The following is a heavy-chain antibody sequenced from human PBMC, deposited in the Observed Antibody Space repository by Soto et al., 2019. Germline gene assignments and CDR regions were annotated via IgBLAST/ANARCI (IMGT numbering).Heavy chain of an antibody. J-gene: IGHJ5*02. V-gene: IGHV4-61*01. CDR3: ARLSVAWFDP. CDR1: GGSVSSGSYH. Sequence: QVQLQESGPGLVKPSETLSLTCTVSGGSVSSGSYHWGWIRQPPGKGLEWIGYIYHSGSTNYNPSLKSRVTISADTSKNQFSLSLTSVTAADTAVYYCARLSVAWFDPWGQGTLVTVAS. D-gene: IGHD6-19*01. CDR2: IYHSGST.